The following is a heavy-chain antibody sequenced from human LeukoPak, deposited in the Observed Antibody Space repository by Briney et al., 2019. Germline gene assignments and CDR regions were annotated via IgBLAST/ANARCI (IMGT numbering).Heavy chain of an antibody. CDR1: GYILTAYY. Sequence: VASVKVSCKASGYILTAYYMDWVRQVPGQGLEWMGWINPKNGDTNYAAKLQGRVTMTRDTSISTVYMELSRLTSDDTAVYYCARMPTEPLWGQGALVTVSS. CDR2: INPKNGDT. CDR3: ARMPTEPL. D-gene: IGHD2-2*01. V-gene: IGHV1-2*02. J-gene: IGHJ4*02.